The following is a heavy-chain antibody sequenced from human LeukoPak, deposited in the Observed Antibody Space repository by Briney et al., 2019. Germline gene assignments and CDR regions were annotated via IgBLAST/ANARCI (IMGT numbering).Heavy chain of an antibody. CDR2: ISSSGSTI. V-gene: IGHV3-11*01. J-gene: IGHJ4*02. Sequence: GGSLRLSCAASGFTFSDYYMSWIRQAPGKGLEWVSYISSSGSTIYCADSVKGRFTISRDNAKNSLYLQMNSLRAGDTAVYYCASGAYDSSGYPAHFDYWGQGTLVTVSS. CDR1: GFTFSDYY. D-gene: IGHD3-22*01. CDR3: ASGAYDSSGYPAHFDY.